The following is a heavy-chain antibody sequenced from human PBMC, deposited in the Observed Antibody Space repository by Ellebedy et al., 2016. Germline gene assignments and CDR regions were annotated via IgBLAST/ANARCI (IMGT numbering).Heavy chain of an antibody. J-gene: IGHJ4*02. V-gene: IGHV4-39*07. CDR3: ARGEGAVVTTIPGVY. Sequence: SETLSLXXTVSGGSISSSSYYWGWIRQLPGKGLEWIGSIYYSGSTYYNPSLKSRVTISVDTSKNQFSLKLSSVTAADTAVYYCARGEGAVVTTIPGVYWGQGTLVTVSS. D-gene: IGHD5-12*01. CDR1: GGSISSSSYY. CDR2: IYYSGST.